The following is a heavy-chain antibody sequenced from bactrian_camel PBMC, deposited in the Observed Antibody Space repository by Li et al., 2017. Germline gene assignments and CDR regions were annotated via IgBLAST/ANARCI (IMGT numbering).Heavy chain of an antibody. D-gene: IGHD7*01. J-gene: IGHJ4*01. CDR2: IYSGNSRT. Sequence: QLVESGGGSVQSGGSLRLSCAVSGYNRDRDCVGWFRQAPGKEREGVAYIYSGNSRTYYADSVKGRFTISQGNAKNTLYLQMNNLTPEDTAIYYCGARTGGYNSGGHGSLLSYGTFAYWGQGTQVTVS. CDR1: GYNRDRDC. V-gene: IGHV3S54*01. CDR3: GARTGGYNSGGHGSLLSYGTFAY.